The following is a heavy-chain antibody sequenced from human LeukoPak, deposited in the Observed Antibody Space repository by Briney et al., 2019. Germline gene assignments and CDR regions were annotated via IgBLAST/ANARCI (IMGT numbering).Heavy chain of an antibody. CDR2: ITLSGGST. CDR1: GFTFSYYD. D-gene: IGHD2-2*01. Sequence: GSLRLSCAASGFTFSYYDMGWVRQAPGKGLEWVASITLSGGSTFYADSVKGRFTISRDNSKNALYLQMNSLSAEDTAVYYCAKRGNPAVGHHYLDVWGKGTTVSVSS. V-gene: IGHV3-23*01. CDR3: AKRGNPAVGHHYLDV. J-gene: IGHJ6*03.